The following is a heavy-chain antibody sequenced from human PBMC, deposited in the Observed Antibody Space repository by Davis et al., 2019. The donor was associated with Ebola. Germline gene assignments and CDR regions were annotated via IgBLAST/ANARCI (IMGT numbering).Heavy chain of an antibody. D-gene: IGHD3-22*01. CDR1: DFSISSGYY. CDR3: ARRGLYYYDSSGYYHGAFDI. Sequence: SETLSLTCTVSDFSISSGYYWGWIRQPPGKGLEWIGTIYHSGTTYYNPSLKSRVTISVDTSKNQFSLKLSSVTAADTAVYYCARRGLYYYDSSGYYHGAFDIWGQGTMVTVSS. CDR2: IYHSGTT. J-gene: IGHJ3*02. V-gene: IGHV4-38-2*02.